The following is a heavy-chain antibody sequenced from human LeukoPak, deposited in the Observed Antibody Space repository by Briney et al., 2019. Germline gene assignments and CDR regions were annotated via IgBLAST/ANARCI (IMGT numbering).Heavy chain of an antibody. CDR2: IYYSGST. V-gene: IGHV4-59*01. Sequence: SETLSLTCTVSGGSISSYYWSWIRQPPGKGLEWIGYIYYSGSTNYNPSLKSRVTISVDTSKNQFSLKMDSMTAADMAVYYCARRHYGDYVDYWGQGTLVTVSS. D-gene: IGHD4-17*01. CDR1: GGSISSYY. CDR3: ARRHYGDYVDY. J-gene: IGHJ4*02.